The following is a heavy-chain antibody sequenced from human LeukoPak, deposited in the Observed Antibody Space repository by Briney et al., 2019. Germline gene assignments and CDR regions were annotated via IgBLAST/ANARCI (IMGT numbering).Heavy chain of an antibody. J-gene: IGHJ2*01. CDR2: ISLTGGNT. Sequence: GGSLRLSCAASGFTFTNYAMSWVRQAPGKGLEWVSAISLTGGNTFYADSVKGRFTMSRDNSKNTLYLQMNNLRAEDTAIYYCAKPPPQYTSGSRWYFDLWGRGTLVTVSS. D-gene: IGHD6-19*01. CDR1: GFTFTNYA. V-gene: IGHV3-23*01. CDR3: AKPPPQYTSGSRWYFDL.